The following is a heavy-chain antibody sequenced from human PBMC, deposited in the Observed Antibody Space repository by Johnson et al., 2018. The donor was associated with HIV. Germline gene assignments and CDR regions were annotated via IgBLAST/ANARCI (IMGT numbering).Heavy chain of an antibody. D-gene: IGHD3-3*01. CDR3: AREGRSGLDAFDI. V-gene: IGHV3-30*02. J-gene: IGHJ3*02. CDR1: GFTFSSYG. Sequence: QVQLVESGGGLVKPGGSLRLSCAASGFTFSSYGMHWVRQAPGKGLEWVAFIRYDGSNKYYADSVKGRFTISRDNAKNSLYLQMNSRRAEDTAVYYCAREGRSGLDAFDIWGQGTMVTVSS. CDR2: IRYDGSNK.